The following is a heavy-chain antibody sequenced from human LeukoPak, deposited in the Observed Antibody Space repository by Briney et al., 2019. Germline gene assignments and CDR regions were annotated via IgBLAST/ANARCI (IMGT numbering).Heavy chain of an antibody. CDR3: ARVPGLRYFDRPTPNYYYYYMDV. V-gene: IGHV3-7*01. D-gene: IGHD3-9*01. CDR2: IKQDGSEK. CDR1: GFTFSSYW. Sequence: PGGSLRLSCAASGFTFSSYWMSWARQAPGKGLEWVANIKQDGSEKYYVDSVKGRFTISRDNAKNSLYLQMNSLRAEDTAVYYCARVPGLRYFDRPTPNYYYYYMDVWGKGTTVTISS. J-gene: IGHJ6*03.